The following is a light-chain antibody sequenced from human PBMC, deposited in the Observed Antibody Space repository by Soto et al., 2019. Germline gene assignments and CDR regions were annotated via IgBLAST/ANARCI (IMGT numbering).Light chain of an antibody. V-gene: IGLV2-14*03. Sequence: QSVLTQPASVSGSPAQSITISCTGTSSDVGGYNYVSWYQQHPGKAPKLMIYDVSNRPSGVSNRFSGSKSGNTASLTVSGLLTEDEADYYCSSYTSNSTYVFGTGTKVTVL. CDR3: SSYTSNSTYV. J-gene: IGLJ1*01. CDR2: DVS. CDR1: SSDVGGYNY.